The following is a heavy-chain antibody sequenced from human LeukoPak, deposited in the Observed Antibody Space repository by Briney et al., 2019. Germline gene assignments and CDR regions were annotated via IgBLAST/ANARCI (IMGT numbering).Heavy chain of an antibody. Sequence: GESLRISCKASGYRFTSYWIGWVRQMPGKGLEWMGVIHPGEYERRYSPSFEGQVTISADKSISTAYMQWSSLKASDTAMYYCARRTDSGWKWFDPWGQGTLVTVSS. D-gene: IGHD6-25*01. CDR2: IHPGEYER. CDR1: GYRFTSYW. V-gene: IGHV5-51*01. CDR3: ARRTDSGWKWFDP. J-gene: IGHJ5*02.